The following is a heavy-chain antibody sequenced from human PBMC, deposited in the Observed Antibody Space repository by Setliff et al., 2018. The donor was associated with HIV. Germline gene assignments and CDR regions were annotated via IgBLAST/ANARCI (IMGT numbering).Heavy chain of an antibody. CDR3: ARDSDQGATGRYGMDV. V-gene: IGHV1-3*01. J-gene: IGHJ6*02. CDR1: GYTFTSYA. CDR2: INAGNGNI. D-gene: IGHD1-26*01. Sequence: GASVKVSCKASGYTFTSYAMHWVRQAPGQRLEWMGWINAGNGNIKYSQKFQDRLTMTTDTSTTTVYLQLTGLTSNDTAVYYCARDSDQGATGRYGMDVWGQGTTVTVSS.